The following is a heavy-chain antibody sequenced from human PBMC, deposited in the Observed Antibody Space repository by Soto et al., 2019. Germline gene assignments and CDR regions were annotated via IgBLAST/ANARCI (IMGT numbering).Heavy chain of an antibody. CDR3: AREEYYYGAGAFFDY. V-gene: IGHV1-69*08. CDR1: GGTFSSYT. Sequence: QVQLVQSWAEVKKPGSSVKVSCKASGGTFSSYTISWVRQAPGQGLEWMGRIIPILGIANYAQKFQGRVTITGDKSTSTAYMELRSLRSEDTAVYYCAREEYYYGAGAFFDYWGQGTLVTVSA. CDR2: IIPILGIA. D-gene: IGHD3-10*01. J-gene: IGHJ4*02.